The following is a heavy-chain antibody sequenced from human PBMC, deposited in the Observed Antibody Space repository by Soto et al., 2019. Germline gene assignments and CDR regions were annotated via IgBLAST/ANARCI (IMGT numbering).Heavy chain of an antibody. V-gene: IGHV3-74*01. CDR2: IDNDGSAT. CDR1: GFTFNIYW. D-gene: IGHD1-1*01. J-gene: IGHJ4*02. CDR3: ARADWISY. Sequence: EVQLVESGGGLVQPGGSLRLSCVASGFTFNIYWMHWVRQAPGKGLEWVSRIDNDGSATTYADSVKGRFTISRDNAKNTLSLQLNALGVDDTAVYYCARADWISYWGQGTLVTVSS.